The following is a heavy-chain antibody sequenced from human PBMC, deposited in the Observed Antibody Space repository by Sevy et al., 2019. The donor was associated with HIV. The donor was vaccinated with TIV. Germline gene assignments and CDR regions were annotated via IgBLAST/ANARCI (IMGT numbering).Heavy chain of an antibody. J-gene: IGHJ4*02. Sequence: SETLSLTCTVSCGSISSSSYYWGWIRQPPGKGLEWIGSIYYSGSTYYNPSLKSRVTISVDTSKNQFSLKLSSVTAADTAVYYCARWGYRDNNWGQGTLVTVSS. D-gene: IGHD5-18*01. CDR2: IYYSGST. CDR3: ARWGYRDNN. CDR1: CGSISSSSYY. V-gene: IGHV4-39*01.